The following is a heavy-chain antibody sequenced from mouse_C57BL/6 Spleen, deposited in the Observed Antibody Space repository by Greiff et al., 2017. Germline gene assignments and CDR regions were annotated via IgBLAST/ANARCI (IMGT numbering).Heavy chain of an antibody. J-gene: IGHJ2*01. CDR2: IDPANGNT. CDR1: GFNIKNTY. D-gene: IGHD1-1*01. CDR3: ARDYYGSSLYFDY. Sequence: EVMLVESVAELVRPGASVKLSCTASGFNIKNTYMHWVKQRPEQGLEWIGRIDPANGNTKYAPKFQGKATITADTSSNTAYLQLSSLTSEDTAIYYCARDYYGSSLYFDYWGQGTTLTVSS. V-gene: IGHV14-3*01.